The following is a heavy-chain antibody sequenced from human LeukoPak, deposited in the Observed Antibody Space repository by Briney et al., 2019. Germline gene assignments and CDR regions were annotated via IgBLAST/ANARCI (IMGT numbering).Heavy chain of an antibody. J-gene: IGHJ4*02. CDR1: GFTFSSYG. D-gene: IGHD5-12*01. Sequence: GGTLRLSCAASGFTFSSYGMSWVRQAPGKGLEWVSAISGSGGSTYYADSVKGRFTISRDDSKNTLYLQMNNLRAEDTAVYYCAKDGAWLRFDDWGQGILVTVSS. CDR3: AKDGAWLRFDD. V-gene: IGHV3-23*01. CDR2: ISGSGGST.